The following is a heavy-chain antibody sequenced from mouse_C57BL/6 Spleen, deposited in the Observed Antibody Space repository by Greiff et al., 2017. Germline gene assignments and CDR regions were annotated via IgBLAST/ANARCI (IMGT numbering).Heavy chain of an antibody. CDR1: GYTFTSYW. CDR2: IYPGSGST. V-gene: IGHV1-55*01. Sequence: QVQLQQPGAELVKPGASVKMSCKASGYTFTSYWITWVKQRPGQGLEWIGDIYPGSGSTNYNEKFKSKATLTVDTSSSTAYMQLSSLTSEDSAVYYCAREGDYYGNFYYLDYWGQGTTLTVSS. J-gene: IGHJ2*01. D-gene: IGHD2-1*01. CDR3: AREGDYYGNFYYLDY.